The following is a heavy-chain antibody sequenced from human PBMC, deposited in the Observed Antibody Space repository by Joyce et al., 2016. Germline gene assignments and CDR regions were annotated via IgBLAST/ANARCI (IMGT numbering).Heavy chain of an antibody. J-gene: IGHJ4*02. D-gene: IGHD2-2*02. V-gene: IGHV3-30*03. CDR1: EFAFSSHA. Sequence: QVPLLESGGGVAQPGRSLRLSCAASEFAFSSHAMHWVRQAPGKGVEWVAVISYDGSHQYYADSLRGRFTISRDNSQNTLYLQMNSLRVEDTAVYYCTRSSRTGYTAGWPDFDYWGQGTLVTVSS. CDR2: ISYDGSHQ. CDR3: TRSSRTGYTAGWPDFDY.